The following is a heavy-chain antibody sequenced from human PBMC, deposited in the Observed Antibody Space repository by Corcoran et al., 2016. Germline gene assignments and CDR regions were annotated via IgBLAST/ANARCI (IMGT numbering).Heavy chain of an antibody. D-gene: IGHD6-13*01. V-gene: IGHV3-30*18. CDR2: ISYDGSNK. Sequence: QVQLVESGGGVVQPGRSLRLSCAASGFTFSSYGMHWVRQAPGKGLEWVAVISYDGSNKYYADSVKGRFTISRDNSKNTLYLKMNSLRAEDTAVYYCAKEPESEYSSSWLHNWFDPWGQGTLVTVSS. CDR3: AKEPESEYSSSWLHNWFDP. J-gene: IGHJ5*02. CDR1: GFTFSSYG.